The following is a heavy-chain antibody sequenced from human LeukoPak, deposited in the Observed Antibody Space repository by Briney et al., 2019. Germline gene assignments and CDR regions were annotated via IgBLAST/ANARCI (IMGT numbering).Heavy chain of an antibody. Sequence: GGSLRLSCAASGFTFSSYWMSWVRQAPGKGLEWVANIKQDGSEKYYVDSVKGRFTISRDNAKNTLYLQMNSLRAEDTALYYCTRSDSGQIDYWGQGTLVSVSS. CDR1: GFTFSSYW. CDR2: IKQDGSEK. J-gene: IGHJ4*02. CDR3: TRSDSGQIDY. V-gene: IGHV3-7*01. D-gene: IGHD5-12*01.